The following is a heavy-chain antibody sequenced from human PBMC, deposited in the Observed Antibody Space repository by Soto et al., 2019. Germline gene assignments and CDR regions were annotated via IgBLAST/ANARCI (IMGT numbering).Heavy chain of an antibody. Sequence: ASVKVSCKASGYTFTGDYIHWVRQAPGQVLEWMGVINPNSGASNYAQTFQGRVTMTRDTSISTAYMELSRLRSDDTAVYYCARYCSSTSCQFDPWGQGTLVTVSS. CDR1: GYTFTGDY. CDR2: INPNSGAS. J-gene: IGHJ5*02. V-gene: IGHV1-2*02. D-gene: IGHD2-2*01. CDR3: ARYCSSTSCQFDP.